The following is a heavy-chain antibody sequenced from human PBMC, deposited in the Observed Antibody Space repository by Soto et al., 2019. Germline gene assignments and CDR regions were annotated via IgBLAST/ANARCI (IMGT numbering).Heavy chain of an antibody. CDR3: AKDAGSSGYQETQNDAFDI. CDR2: INHSGST. CDR1: GGSFSGYY. J-gene: IGHJ3*02. D-gene: IGHD3-22*01. Sequence: SETLSLTCAVYGGSFSGYYWSWIRQPPGKGLEWIGEINHSGSTNYNPSLKSRVTISVDTSKNQFSLKLSSVTAADTAVYYCAKDAGSSGYQETQNDAFDIWGQGTMVTVSS. V-gene: IGHV4-34*01.